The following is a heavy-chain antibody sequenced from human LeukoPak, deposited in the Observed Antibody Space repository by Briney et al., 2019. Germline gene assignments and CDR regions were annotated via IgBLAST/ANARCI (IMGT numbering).Heavy chain of an antibody. CDR3: AREDSGGDCLGY. CDR2: INPNNGGT. Sequence: ASVKVSCKASGYSFTGYEVHWVRQAPGQGLEWMGWINPNNGGTNYAQKFQGRVTMTRDTSISTAYMELSRLRSDDTAVYYCAREDSGGDCLGYWGQGTLVTVSS. V-gene: IGHV1-2*02. J-gene: IGHJ4*02. CDR1: GYSFTGYE. D-gene: IGHD2-21*01.